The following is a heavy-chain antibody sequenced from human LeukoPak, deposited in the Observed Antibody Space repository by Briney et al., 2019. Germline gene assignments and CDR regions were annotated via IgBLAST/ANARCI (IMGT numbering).Heavy chain of an antibody. CDR3: ASWDRNGYNQRGAFDI. CDR2: IYHSGST. D-gene: IGHD5-24*01. V-gene: IGHV4-4*02. J-gene: IGHJ3*02. Sequence: SETLSLTCAVSGGSIGSSNWWSWLRQPPGKGLEWIGEIYHSGSTNYNPSLRSRVTISVDKSKNQFSLKLSSVTAADTAVYYCASWDRNGYNQRGAFDIRGEGKKGTVSS. CDR1: GGSIGSSNW.